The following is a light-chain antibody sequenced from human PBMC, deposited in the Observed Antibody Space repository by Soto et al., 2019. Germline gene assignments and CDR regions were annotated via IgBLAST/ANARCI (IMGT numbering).Light chain of an antibody. Sequence: QAVVTQEPSLTVSPGGTVTLTCGSSTGAVTSGHYPYWFQQKPGQAPRTLIYDTSNKHSWTPARFSGSLLGGKAALTLSGAQPEDEAEYYCLLPYNSVHVIFGGGTKLTVL. V-gene: IGLV7-46*01. CDR1: TGAVTSGHY. J-gene: IGLJ2*01. CDR2: DTS. CDR3: LLPYNSVHVI.